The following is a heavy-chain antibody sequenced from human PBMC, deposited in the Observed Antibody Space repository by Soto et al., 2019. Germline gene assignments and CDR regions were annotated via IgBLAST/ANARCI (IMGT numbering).Heavy chain of an antibody. CDR2: IWFDGSRT. CDR3: ARVEDGDYLDY. D-gene: IGHD4-17*01. Sequence: QVQLVESGGGVVQPGRSLRLSCAASGFTFSSYGMHWARQAPGKGLEWVAVIWFDGSRTHYADSVKGRFTISRDNSKNTLHLQMNSLRAEDTAVYYCARVEDGDYLDYWGLGTLVTVSS. V-gene: IGHV3-33*01. J-gene: IGHJ4*02. CDR1: GFTFSSYG.